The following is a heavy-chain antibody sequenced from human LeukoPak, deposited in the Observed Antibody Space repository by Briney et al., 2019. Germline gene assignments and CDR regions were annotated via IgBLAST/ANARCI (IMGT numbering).Heavy chain of an antibody. CDR2: ISTYNNKA. Sequence: ASVKVSCKASGYTFTSYYMHWVRQAPGHGFEWLGWISTYNNKANYTQKLQGRVTMTTDTSTSTAYMELRSLRSDDTAVYYCARGSKYSSFFDPWGQGTLVTVSS. J-gene: IGHJ5*02. D-gene: IGHD6-6*01. CDR1: GYTFTSYY. CDR3: ARGSKYSSFFDP. V-gene: IGHV1-18*04.